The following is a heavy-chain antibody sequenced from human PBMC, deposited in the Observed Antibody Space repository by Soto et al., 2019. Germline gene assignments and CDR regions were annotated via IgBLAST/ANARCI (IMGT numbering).Heavy chain of an antibody. Sequence: QVQLVQSGADVKKPGSSVKVSCQASGVTFSSETLGWVRQAPGQGLGWVGGIIPLFGTASYAQKFQGRVTINADESTSTVYMELSSLRSDDTAVYFCATELGENPASPFDAWGQGTLVTVAS. CDR3: ATELGENPASPFDA. J-gene: IGHJ4*02. CDR2: IIPLFGTA. D-gene: IGHD3-10*01. CDR1: GVTFSSET. V-gene: IGHV1-69*01.